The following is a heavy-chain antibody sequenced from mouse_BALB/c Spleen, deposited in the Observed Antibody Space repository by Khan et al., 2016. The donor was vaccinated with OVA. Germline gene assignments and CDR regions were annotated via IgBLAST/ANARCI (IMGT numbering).Heavy chain of an antibody. J-gene: IGHJ4*01. CDR2: IWSDGST. D-gene: IGHD2-10*01. Sequence: QVQLKESGPGLVAPSQSLSITCTISGFSLTNYGVHWVRQPPGKGLVWLVVIWSDGSTTNNSALKSRLTISKHNSESQVFLKMNSFQTDDTAMYFCAKQPYYHYNIMDYWGQGTSVTVSS. CDR1: GFSLTNYG. CDR3: AKQPYYHYNIMDY. V-gene: IGHV2-6-1*01.